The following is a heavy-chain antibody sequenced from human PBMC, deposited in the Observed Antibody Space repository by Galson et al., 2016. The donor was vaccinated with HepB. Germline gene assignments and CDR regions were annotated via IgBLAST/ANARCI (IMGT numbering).Heavy chain of an antibody. Sequence: SLRLSCAASGITFSGFWMHWVRQVTGKGLEWVSAIETASDTYYPDSVKGRFTISRENAKNSLYLQMNDLRAGDTAVYYCARGKSLLTMPWNYGLDVWGKGTAVTVSS. CDR1: GITFSGFW. D-gene: IGHD1-1*01. V-gene: IGHV3-13*01. CDR2: IETASDT. CDR3: ARGKSLLTMPWNYGLDV. J-gene: IGHJ6*04.